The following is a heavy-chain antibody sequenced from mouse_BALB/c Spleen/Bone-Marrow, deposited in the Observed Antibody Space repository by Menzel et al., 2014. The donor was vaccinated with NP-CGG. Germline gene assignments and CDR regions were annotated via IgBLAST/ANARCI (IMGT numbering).Heavy chain of an antibody. Sequence: VQLQHSGAELVKPGASVKLSCTASGFNIKDTYMHWVKQRPEQGLEWIGRIDPANGNTKYDPKFQGKATITADTSSNTAYLQLSSLTSEDTAVYYCARGLLQYYYAMDYWGQGTPVTVSS. CDR1: GFNIKDTY. J-gene: IGHJ4*01. D-gene: IGHD2-3*01. CDR2: IDPANGNT. CDR3: ARGLLQYYYAMDY. V-gene: IGHV14-3*02.